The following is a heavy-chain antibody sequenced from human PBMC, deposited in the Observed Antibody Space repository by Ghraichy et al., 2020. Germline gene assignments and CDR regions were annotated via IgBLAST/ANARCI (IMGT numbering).Heavy chain of an antibody. V-gene: IGHV4-31*03. D-gene: IGHD3-10*01. CDR1: GGSISSGGYY. J-gene: IGHJ6*02. CDR2: IYYSGST. Sequence: LRLSCTVSGGSISSGGYYWSWIRQHPGKGLEWIGYIYYSGSTYYNPSLKSRVTISVDTSKNQFSLKLSSVTAADTAVYYCARDYGSGSYFPGGMDVWGQGTTVTVSS. CDR3: ARDYGSGSYFPGGMDV.